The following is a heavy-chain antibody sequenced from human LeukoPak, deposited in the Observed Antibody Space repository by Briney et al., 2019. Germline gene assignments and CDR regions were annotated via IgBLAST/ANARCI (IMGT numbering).Heavy chain of an antibody. CDR3: AKTIALAGTKSLDY. Sequence: GGSLRLSCAASGFTFSNYAMSWVRQAPGKGLEWVSSISVSDGSTYYAESVKGRLTISRDNSKSTLYLRVNRLRAEDTALYYCAKTIALAGTKSLDYWGQGTLVTVSS. D-gene: IGHD6-19*01. CDR1: GFTFSNYA. CDR2: ISVSDGST. J-gene: IGHJ4*02. V-gene: IGHV3-23*01.